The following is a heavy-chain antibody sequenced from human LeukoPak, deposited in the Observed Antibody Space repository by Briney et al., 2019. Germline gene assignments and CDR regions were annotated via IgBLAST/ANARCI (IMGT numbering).Heavy chain of an antibody. CDR1: GFTFSSYA. Sequence: GGSLRLSCAASGFTFSSYAMYWVRQAPGKGLEWVSVISWNSGSLGYADSVKGRFTISRDNAKKSLYLQMNSLRAEDTAFYYCAASSGWYDYWGQGTLVTVSS. V-gene: IGHV3-9*01. CDR3: AASSGWYDY. CDR2: ISWNSGSL. J-gene: IGHJ4*02. D-gene: IGHD6-19*01.